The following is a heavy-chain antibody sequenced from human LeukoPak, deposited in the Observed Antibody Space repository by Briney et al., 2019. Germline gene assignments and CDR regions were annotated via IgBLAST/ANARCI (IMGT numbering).Heavy chain of an antibody. V-gene: IGHV4-4*07. CDR3: ARHLTRNWFDP. CDR1: GGSTSSYY. J-gene: IGHJ5*02. Sequence: SETLSLTCTVSGGSTSSYYWSWIRQPAGKGLEWIGRIYTSGSTNYNPSLKSRVTISVDTSKNQFSLKLSSATAADTAVYYCARHLTRNWFDPWGQGTLVTVSS. CDR2: IYTSGST.